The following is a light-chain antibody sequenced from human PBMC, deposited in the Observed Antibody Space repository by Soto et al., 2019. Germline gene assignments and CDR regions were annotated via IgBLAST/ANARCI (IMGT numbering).Light chain of an antibody. CDR1: QSISTW. V-gene: IGKV1-5*03. CDR3: QQYNTYPLS. Sequence: DIQMTQSPSTLSASVGDRVTITCRACQSISTWLAWYQQKPGKAPKLLIYKASNLEGGVPSRFSGSGSGTEFTITINSLQPDDFATYYCQQYNTYPLSFGGGTTVEIK. J-gene: IGKJ4*01. CDR2: KAS.